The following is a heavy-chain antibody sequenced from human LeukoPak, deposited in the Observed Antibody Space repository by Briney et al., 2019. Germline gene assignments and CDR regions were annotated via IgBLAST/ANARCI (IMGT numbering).Heavy chain of an antibody. CDR2: IYPGDSDT. CDR3: ARAVAAGGNGYFDY. D-gene: IGHD6-13*01. Sequence: GGSLKISCKGSGYSFTNYWIGWVRQMPGKGLEYMGIIYPGDSDTRYSPSFQGQVTISADKSISTAYLQWSSLEASDTAIYYCARAVAAGGNGYFDYWGQGTLVTVSS. V-gene: IGHV5-51*01. CDR1: GYSFTNYW. J-gene: IGHJ4*02.